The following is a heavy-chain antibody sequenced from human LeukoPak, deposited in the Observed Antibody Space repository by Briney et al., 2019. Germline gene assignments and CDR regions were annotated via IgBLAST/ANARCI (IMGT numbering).Heavy chain of an antibody. CDR2: ISSSGSTI. CDR1: GFTFSSYE. J-gene: IGHJ4*02. D-gene: IGHD1-26*01. CDR3: GRDGWEIRLATGY. Sequence: GGSLRLSCAASGFTFSSYEMNWVRQAPGKGLEWVSYISSSGSTIYYADSAKGRFTISRDNAKNSLYLQMNSLRAEDTAVYYCGRDGWEIRLATGYWGQGTLVTVSS. V-gene: IGHV3-48*03.